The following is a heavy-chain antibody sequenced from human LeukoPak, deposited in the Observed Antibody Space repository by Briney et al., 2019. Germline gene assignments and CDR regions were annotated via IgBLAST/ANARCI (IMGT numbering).Heavy chain of an antibody. CDR3: ASGVSGSYYKPFEY. CDR1: GFTFSSYS. Sequence: GGSLRLSCAASGFTFSSYSMNWVRQAPGEGLEWVSSIITAISYIFYADSVKGRFTISRDKAKNSLYLQMSSVRAEDTGVYFCASGVSGSYYKPFEYWGQGILVTVSS. V-gene: IGHV3-21*01. D-gene: IGHD3-10*01. J-gene: IGHJ4*02. CDR2: IITAISYI.